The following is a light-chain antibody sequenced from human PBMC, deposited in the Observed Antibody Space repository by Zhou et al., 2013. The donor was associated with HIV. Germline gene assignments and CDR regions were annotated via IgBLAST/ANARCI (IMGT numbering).Light chain of an antibody. Sequence: DIQLTQSPSFLSASVRDRVTITCRASQGISSYLAWYQQKPGKAPKLLIYAASRLQSGVPSRFSGSGSGTDFTLSISGLQPEDSAVYYCQQYGSSRLTFGGGTKVEIK. CDR1: QGISSY. J-gene: IGKJ4*01. V-gene: IGKV1-9*01. CDR3: QQYGSSRLT. CDR2: AAS.